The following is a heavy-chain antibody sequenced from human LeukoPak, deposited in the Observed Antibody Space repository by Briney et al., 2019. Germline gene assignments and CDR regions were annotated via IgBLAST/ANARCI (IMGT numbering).Heavy chain of an antibody. CDR3: ARGGGRQWLAIDY. J-gene: IGHJ4*02. Sequence: PSQTLSLTCTVSGGSISSGGYYWSLIRQPPGKGLEWIGYISHSGSTYYNPSLKSRVTISVDRSKNQFSLKLSSVTAADTAVYYCARGGGRQWLAIDYWGQGNLVTVSS. D-gene: IGHD6-19*01. V-gene: IGHV4-30-2*01. CDR2: ISHSGST. CDR1: GGSISSGGYY.